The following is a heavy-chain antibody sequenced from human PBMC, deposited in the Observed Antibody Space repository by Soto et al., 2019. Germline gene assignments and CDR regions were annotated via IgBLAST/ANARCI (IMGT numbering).Heavy chain of an antibody. V-gene: IGHV4-31*03. CDR3: ARDLAAAGTIDY. D-gene: IGHD6-13*01. CDR2: VYYSGST. CDR1: GGSISSGGYY. Sequence: SETLSLTCTVSGGSISSGGYYWSWIRQHPGKGLEWIGYVYYSGSTYYNPSLKSRVTISVDTSKNQFSLKLSSVTAADTAVYYCARDLAAAGTIDYWGQGTLVTVSS. J-gene: IGHJ4*02.